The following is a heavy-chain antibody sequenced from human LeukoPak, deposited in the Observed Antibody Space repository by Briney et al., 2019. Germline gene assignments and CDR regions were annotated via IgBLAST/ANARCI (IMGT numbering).Heavy chain of an antibody. CDR3: ARDRGGSYSAIDY. CDR2: ISSSSITI. CDR1: GFTFSSYS. D-gene: IGHD2-15*01. V-gene: IGHV3-48*04. Sequence: GGSLRLSCAASGFTFSSYSLSWVRQAPGKGLEWVSFISSSSITIYYADSVKGRFTISRDNAEKSLYLQMNSLRAEDTAVYYCARDRGGSYSAIDYWGQGTLVTVSS. J-gene: IGHJ4*02.